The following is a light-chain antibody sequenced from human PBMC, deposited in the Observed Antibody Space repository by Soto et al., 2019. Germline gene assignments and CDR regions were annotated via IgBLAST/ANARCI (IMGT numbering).Light chain of an antibody. CDR1: QSIASW. CDR3: LQSNSFPLT. CDR2: AAS. Sequence: DIQMTQSPSSVSASVGDGVTISCRASQSIASWLAWYQQRPGKAPRLLIYAASRLQRGVPSRFSGSESGTDFTLTISSLQPEDFATYYCLQSNSFPLTFGGGTKVDNK. V-gene: IGKV1-12*01. J-gene: IGKJ4*01.